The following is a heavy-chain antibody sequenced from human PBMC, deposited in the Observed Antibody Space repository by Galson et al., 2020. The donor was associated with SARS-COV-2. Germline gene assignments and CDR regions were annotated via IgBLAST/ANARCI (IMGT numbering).Heavy chain of an antibody. CDR2: ISGSGGST. CDR1: GFTFSSYA. Sequence: GGSLRLSCAASGFTFSSYAMSWVRQAPGKGLEWVSAISGSGGSTYYADSVKGRFTISRDNSKNTLYLQMNSLRAEDTAVYYCAKSTRFQTPFLSREETGTDWYAGYYDSSGCYDYWGQGTLVTVSS. D-gene: IGHD3-22*01. J-gene: IGHJ4*02. V-gene: IGHV3-23*01. CDR3: AKSTRFQTPFLSREETGTDWYAGYYDSSGCYDY.